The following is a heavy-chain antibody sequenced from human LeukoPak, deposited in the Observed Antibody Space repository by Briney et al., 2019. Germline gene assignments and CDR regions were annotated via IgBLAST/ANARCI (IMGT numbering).Heavy chain of an antibody. Sequence: PGRSLRLSCGASGFTFSSCGMHWVRQAPGKGLEWVSAISNNGGYTYYADSVQGRFTISRDNSKSTLCLQMNSLRAEDTAVYYCAKQLGYCSDGSCYFPYWGQGTLVTVSS. V-gene: IGHV3-23*01. J-gene: IGHJ4*02. D-gene: IGHD2-15*01. CDR1: GFTFSSCG. CDR2: ISNNGGYT. CDR3: AKQLGYCSDGSCYFPY.